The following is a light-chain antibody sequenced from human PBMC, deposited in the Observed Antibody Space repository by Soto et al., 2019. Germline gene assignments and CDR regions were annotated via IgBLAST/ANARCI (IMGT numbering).Light chain of an antibody. J-gene: IGKJ1*01. CDR2: GAS. CDR3: QHYDTFSWT. V-gene: IGKV1-5*01. Sequence: DIQMTHSASTLSVSLVDRITITCRASEDIDTSLAWFQQRPGKAPKVLIAGASGLMNGVPSTFSGSGSGTEFALTISSVQPDDFATYFCQHYDTFSWTFGQGTKVDIK. CDR1: EDIDTS.